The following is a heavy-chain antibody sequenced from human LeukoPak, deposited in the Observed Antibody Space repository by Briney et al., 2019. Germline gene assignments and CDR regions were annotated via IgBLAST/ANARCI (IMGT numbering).Heavy chain of an antibody. D-gene: IGHD5-18*01. Sequence: ASVKVSCKASGYTFTSYALNWVRQAPGQGLEWMGWINTNTGNPTYAQGFTGRFVFSLDTSVSTAYLQISSLKAEDTAVYYCARDRVDTAMVTYYYYYGMDVWGQGTTVTVSS. CDR3: ARDRVDTAMVTYYYYYGMDV. J-gene: IGHJ6*02. CDR2: INTNTGNP. CDR1: GYTFTSYA. V-gene: IGHV7-4-1*02.